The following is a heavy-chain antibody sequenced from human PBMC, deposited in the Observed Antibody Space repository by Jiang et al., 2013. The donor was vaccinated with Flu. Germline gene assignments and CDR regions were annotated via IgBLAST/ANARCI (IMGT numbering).Heavy chain of an antibody. J-gene: IGHJ2*01. D-gene: IGHD3-10*01. CDR3: ARTYYAGSGSVYWYFDL. CDR2: PLHWEH. CDR1: WLRQHWELL. V-gene: IGHV4-61*01. Sequence: PGLVKPSETLSLTCTGLRWLRQHWELLLELDPAAPREGTGVDWVYPLHWEHQPQPSLRGRVTISADMSRNQFSLNLYSVTAADTAVYYCARTYYAGSGSVYWYFDLWGRGTLITVSS.